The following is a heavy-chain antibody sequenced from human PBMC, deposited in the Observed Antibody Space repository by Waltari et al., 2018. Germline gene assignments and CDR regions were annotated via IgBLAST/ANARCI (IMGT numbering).Heavy chain of an antibody. J-gene: IGHJ4*02. CDR1: GFTFSGSA. Sequence: EVQLVESGGGFVQPGGSLKLSCAASGFTFSGSAMHWVRQASGKGLEWVGRIRSKANSYATAYAASVKGRFTISRDDSKNTAYLQMNSLKTEDTAVYYCRAPSGSYWGDFDYWGQGTLVTVSS. CDR3: RAPSGSYWGDFDY. V-gene: IGHV3-73*01. D-gene: IGHD1-26*01. CDR2: IRSKANSYAT.